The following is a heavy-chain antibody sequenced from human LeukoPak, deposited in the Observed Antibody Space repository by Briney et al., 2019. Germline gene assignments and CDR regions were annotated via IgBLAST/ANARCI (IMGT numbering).Heavy chain of an antibody. CDR2: IYTSGST. D-gene: IGHD5-18*01. CDR1: GGSISSGSYY. Sequence: SESLSLTCTVSGGSISSGSYYWSWIRQPAGKGLEWIGRIYTSGSTNYNPSLKSRVTISVDTSKNQFSLKLSSVTAADTAVYYCARAAYSYGSYYYYYMDVWGKGTTVTVSS. V-gene: IGHV4-61*02. CDR3: ARAAYSYGSYYYYYMDV. J-gene: IGHJ6*03.